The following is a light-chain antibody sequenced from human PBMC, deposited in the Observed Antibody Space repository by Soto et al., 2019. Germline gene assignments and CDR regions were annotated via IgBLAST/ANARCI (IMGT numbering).Light chain of an antibody. J-gene: IGLJ3*02. CDR1: SSDVGGYNY. CDR3: SSYTSSSTRV. CDR2: EVS. V-gene: IGLV2-14*01. Sequence: QSVLTQPASVSGSPGQSITIPCTGTSSDVGGYNYVSWYQKHPGKAPKLMIYEVSNRPSGVSNRFSGSKSGNTASLTISGLQAEDEADYYCSSYTSSSTRVFGGGTKLTVL.